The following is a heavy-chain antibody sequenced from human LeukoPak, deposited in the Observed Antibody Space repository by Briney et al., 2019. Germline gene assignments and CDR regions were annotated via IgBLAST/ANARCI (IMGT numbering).Heavy chain of an antibody. CDR1: GGSISSYY. CDR3: ARREWNNDAFDI. Sequence: SETLSLTRTVSGGSISSYYWSWIRQPPGKGLEWIGYIYYSGSTNYNPSLKSRVTISVDTSKNQFSLKLSSVTAADTAVYYCARREWNNDAFDIWGQGTMVTVSS. D-gene: IGHD1-1*01. V-gene: IGHV4-59*01. J-gene: IGHJ3*02. CDR2: IYYSGST.